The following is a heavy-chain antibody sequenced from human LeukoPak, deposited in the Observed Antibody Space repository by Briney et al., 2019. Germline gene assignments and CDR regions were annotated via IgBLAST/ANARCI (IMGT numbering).Heavy chain of an antibody. V-gene: IGHV3-23*01. CDR1: GFTFSSYA. CDR2: ISDSGGST. D-gene: IGHD6-19*01. CDR3: AKQDIRSSAWYD. J-gene: IGHJ4*02. Sequence: PGGSLRLSCAASGFTFSSYAMSWVRQAPGQGLEWVLAISDSGGSTYYADSVKGRFTISRDNSKNTLYLQMNSLRAEDTAVYYCAKQDIRSSAWYDWGQGTLVTVSS.